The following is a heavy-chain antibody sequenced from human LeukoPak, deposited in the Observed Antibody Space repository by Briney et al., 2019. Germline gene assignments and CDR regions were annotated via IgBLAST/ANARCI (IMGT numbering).Heavy chain of an antibody. CDR2: INHSGST. Sequence: PSETLSLTCAVYGGSFSGYYWSWIRQPPGKGLEWIGEINHSGSTNYNPSLKSRVTISVDTSKNQFSLKLSSVTAADTAVYYCARMMVRGVLSTTYCYFDLWGRGTLVTVSS. D-gene: IGHD3-10*01. CDR1: GGSFSGYY. CDR3: ARMMVRGVLSTTYCYFDL. J-gene: IGHJ2*01. V-gene: IGHV4-34*01.